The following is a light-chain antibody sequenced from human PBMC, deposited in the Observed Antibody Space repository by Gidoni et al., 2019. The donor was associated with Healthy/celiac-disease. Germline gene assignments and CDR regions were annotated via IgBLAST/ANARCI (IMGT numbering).Light chain of an antibody. CDR3: QQYDNLPLSLT. Sequence: DIQMTQSPSSLSASVGDRVHITCQASQDISNYFNWYQQKPGKAPKLLTYDASNLETGVPSRFSGSGSGTEFTFTISSLQPEDIATYYCQQYDNLPLSLTFGGGTKVEIK. CDR2: DAS. CDR1: QDISNY. V-gene: IGKV1-33*01. J-gene: IGKJ4*01.